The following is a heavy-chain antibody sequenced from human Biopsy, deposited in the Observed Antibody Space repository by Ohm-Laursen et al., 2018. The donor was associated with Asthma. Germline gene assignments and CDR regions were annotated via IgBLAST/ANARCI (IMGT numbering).Heavy chain of an antibody. Sequence: SLRLSCAASGFTFGDYWMSWVRQVPGKGLEWVANIKHDGTEKNHVDSLKGRFTISRDNAKNSLYLQMNSLRAEDTAVYHCARTFHFWSPYHAEHYQLWGQGILVTVPS. V-gene: IGHV3-7*01. CDR2: IKHDGTEK. D-gene: IGHD3-3*02. J-gene: IGHJ1*01. CDR3: ARTFHFWSPYHAEHYQL. CDR1: GFTFGDYW.